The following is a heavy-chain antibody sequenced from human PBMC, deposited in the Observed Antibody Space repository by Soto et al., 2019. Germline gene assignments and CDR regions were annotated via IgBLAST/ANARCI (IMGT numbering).Heavy chain of an antibody. CDR2: IYHSGST. Sequence: SETLSLTCAVSGGSLSSSNWWSWVRQPPGKGLEWIGEIYHSGSTNYNPSLKSRVTISVDKSKNQFSLKLSSVTAADTAVYYCARVQQLYYYYYGMDVWGQGTTVNVSS. J-gene: IGHJ6*02. CDR3: ARVQQLYYYYYGMDV. D-gene: IGHD1-1*01. V-gene: IGHV4-4*02. CDR1: GGSLSSSNW.